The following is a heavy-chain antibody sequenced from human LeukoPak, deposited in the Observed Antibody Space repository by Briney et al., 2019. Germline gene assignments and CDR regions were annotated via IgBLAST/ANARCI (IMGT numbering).Heavy chain of an antibody. CDR1: GFTFDDYA. CDR3: AKDTGSSYPGFRFDY. CDR2: ISWNSGSI. V-gene: IGHV3-9*01. Sequence: GGSLRLSCAASGFTFDDYAMHWVRQAPGKGLQWVSGISWNSGSIGYGDSVKGRFTISRDNAKNSLYLQMNSLRAEDTALYYCAKDTGSSYPGFRFDYWGQGTLVTVSS. J-gene: IGHJ4*02. D-gene: IGHD3-22*01.